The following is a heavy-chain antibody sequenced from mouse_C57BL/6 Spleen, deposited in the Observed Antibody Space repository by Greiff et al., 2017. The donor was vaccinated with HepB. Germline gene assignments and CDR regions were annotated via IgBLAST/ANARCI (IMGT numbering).Heavy chain of an antibody. CDR3: AREGITTVVADWYFDV. Sequence: EVKLVESGGGLVKPGGSLKLSCAASGFTFSSYAMSWVRQTPEKRLEWVATISDGGSYTYYPDNVKGRFTISRDNAKNNLYLQMSHLKSEDTAMYYCAREGITTVVADWYFDVWGTGTTVTVSS. D-gene: IGHD1-1*01. V-gene: IGHV5-4*01. J-gene: IGHJ1*03. CDR1: GFTFSSYA. CDR2: ISDGGSYT.